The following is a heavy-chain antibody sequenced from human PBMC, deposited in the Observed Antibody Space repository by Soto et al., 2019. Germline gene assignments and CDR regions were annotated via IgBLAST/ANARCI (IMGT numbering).Heavy chain of an antibody. V-gene: IGHV4-31*01. CDR3: ARYADYVGSRGGMDV. CDR1: GGSVNNANYF. D-gene: IGHD4-17*01. CDR2: IYYSGST. J-gene: IGHJ6*02. Sequence: QVRLEESGPGLVKPSETLSLICSVSGGSVNNANYFWNWIRHHPENGLEWIGYIYYSGSTRYNPSFKTLATLSIDTSKNQFSLRLNSVTVADTAVYFCARYADYVGSRGGMDVWGRGTTVNV.